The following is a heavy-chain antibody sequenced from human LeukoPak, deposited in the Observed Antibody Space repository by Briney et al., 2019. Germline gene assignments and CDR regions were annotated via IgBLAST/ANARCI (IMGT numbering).Heavy chain of an antibody. Sequence: ASVKVSCKASGYTFTSYGISGVRQAPGQGLEWMGWISAYNGNTNYAQKLQGRVTMTTDTSTSTAYMELRSLRSDDTAVYYCARVGYCSSTSCREIPFDPWAREPWSPSPQ. CDR2: ISAYNGNT. CDR1: GYTFTSYG. V-gene: IGHV1-18*01. D-gene: IGHD2-2*01. CDR3: ARVGYCSSTSCREIPFDP. J-gene: IGHJ5*02.